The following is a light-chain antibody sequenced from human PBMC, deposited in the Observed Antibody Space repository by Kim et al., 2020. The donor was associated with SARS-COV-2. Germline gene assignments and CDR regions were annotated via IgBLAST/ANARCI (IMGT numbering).Light chain of an antibody. Sequence: GDRFDITSRPSRCLVGWLPWYQQQPGKALNLVIYKTSRLEIGVPSRFSGSESGTEFTLTISSLQPDDFATYYCQQYNHYSTFGQGTKVDIK. CDR2: KTS. CDR3: QQYNHYST. J-gene: IGKJ1*01. CDR1: RCLVGW. V-gene: IGKV1-5*03.